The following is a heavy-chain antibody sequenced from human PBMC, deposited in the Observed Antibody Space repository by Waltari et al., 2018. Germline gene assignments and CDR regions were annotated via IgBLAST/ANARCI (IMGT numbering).Heavy chain of an antibody. CDR1: GFPFSTYT. CDR2: ASFDGSTT. J-gene: IGHJ5*02. Sequence: EMQLLESGGALVQPGESLRLSCAASGFPFSTYTMNWVRQAPGKGLEWVALASFDGSTTYYADSVRGRFTISRDNSKNTLYLDINTLRVDDTAIYYCAKDAFGNTYLDHWGQGTLVTVSS. D-gene: IGHD3-10*01. CDR3: AKDAFGNTYLDH. V-gene: IGHV3-23*03.